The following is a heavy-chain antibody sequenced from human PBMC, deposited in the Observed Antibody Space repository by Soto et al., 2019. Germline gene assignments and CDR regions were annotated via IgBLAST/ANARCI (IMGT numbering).Heavy chain of an antibody. CDR1: GFTFSSYA. CDR3: AKFFVETGGSSGWPWTFHY. D-gene: IGHD6-25*01. V-gene: IGHV3-23*01. Sequence: EVQLLESGGGLVQPGRSLRLSCAASGFTFSSYAMSWVRQAPGKGLEWVSAISGSGGTTYYAASVKGRFTISRDNSKNTLFPRTNSLRAEDTAVYYCAKFFVETGGSSGWPWTFHYWGQGTLVTVSS. J-gene: IGHJ4*02. CDR2: ISGSGGTT.